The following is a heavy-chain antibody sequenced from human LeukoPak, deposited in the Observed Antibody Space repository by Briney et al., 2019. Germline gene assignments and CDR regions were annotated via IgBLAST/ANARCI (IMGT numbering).Heavy chain of an antibody. CDR3: ARDFWGAYRVDFFDY. V-gene: IGHV3-23*01. Sequence: GGSLRLSCAASAFTFSSYAMSWVRQAPGKGLEWVSSISSNGGGTYYADSVKGRFTISRDNAKNSLYLQMNSLRAEDTAVYYCARDFWGAYRVDFFDYWGQGILVTVSS. J-gene: IGHJ4*02. D-gene: IGHD3-3*01. CDR2: ISSNGGGT. CDR1: AFTFSSYA.